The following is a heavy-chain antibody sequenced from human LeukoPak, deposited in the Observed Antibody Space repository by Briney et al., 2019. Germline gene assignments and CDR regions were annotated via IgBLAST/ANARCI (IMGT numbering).Heavy chain of an antibody. CDR2: ISGSGGST. D-gene: IGHD6-6*01. CDR3: TSSSSRGIYYYYYYMDV. V-gene: IGHV3-23*01. CDR1: GFTFSSYA. Sequence: PGGSLRLSCAAPGFTFSSYAMSWVRQAPGKGLEWVSAISGSGGSTYYADSVKGRFTISRDNSKNTLYLQMNSLRAEDTAVYYCTSSSSRGIYYYYYYMDVWGKGTTVIVSS. J-gene: IGHJ6*03.